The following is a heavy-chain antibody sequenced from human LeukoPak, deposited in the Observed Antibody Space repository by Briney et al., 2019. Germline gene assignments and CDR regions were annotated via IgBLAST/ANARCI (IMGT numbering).Heavy chain of an antibody. D-gene: IGHD2-21*01. Sequence: SSETLSLTCTVSGGSISSSSYYWGWIRQPPGKGLEWIGYIYYSGSTNYNPSLKSRVTISVDTSKNQFSLKLSSVTAADTAVYYCARGIFHFDYWGQGTLVTVSS. V-gene: IGHV4-61*05. CDR1: GGSISSSSYY. J-gene: IGHJ4*02. CDR3: ARGIFHFDY. CDR2: IYYSGST.